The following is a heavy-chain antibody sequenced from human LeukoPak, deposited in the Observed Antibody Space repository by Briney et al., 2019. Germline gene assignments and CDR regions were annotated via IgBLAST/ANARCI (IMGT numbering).Heavy chain of an antibody. V-gene: IGHV3-30*04. CDR1: GFTFSSYA. J-gene: IGHJ4*02. CDR2: ISYDGSNK. CDR3: AKDEMVGGGYEFKY. D-gene: IGHD5-12*01. Sequence: GRSLRVSCAASGFTFSSYAMHWVRQAPGKGMECVAVISYDGSNKYYADSVKGRFTISRDNSKNTLYLQMNSLRAEDTAVYYCAKDEMVGGGYEFKYWGQGTLVTVSS.